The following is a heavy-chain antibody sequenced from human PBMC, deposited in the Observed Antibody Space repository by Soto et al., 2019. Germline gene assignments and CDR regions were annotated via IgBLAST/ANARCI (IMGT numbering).Heavy chain of an antibody. J-gene: IGHJ4*02. CDR2: IYYSGST. CDR1: GGSISSSLCY. Sequence: SETMCVTCTVAGGSISSSLCYWGWIRQPPGKGLEWIGNIYYSGSTYYNPSLKSRVTISVDTSKNQFSLKLTSVTAADTAVYYCASSEFHWGQGTLVTVSS. D-gene: IGHD3-10*01. V-gene: IGHV4-39*01. CDR3: ASSEFH.